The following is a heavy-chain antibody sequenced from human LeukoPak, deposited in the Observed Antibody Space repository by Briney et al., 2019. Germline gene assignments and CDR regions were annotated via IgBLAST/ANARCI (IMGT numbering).Heavy chain of an antibody. CDR2: INWNGGST. CDR1: GFTFDDYG. Sequence: PGGSLRLSCAASGFTFDDYGMSWVRQAPGKGLEWVSGINWNGGSTGYADSVKGRFTISRDNAKNSLYLQMNSLRAEDTALYYCARERHYYDSSGYYFDYWGQGTLVTVSS. J-gene: IGHJ4*02. V-gene: IGHV3-20*04. D-gene: IGHD3-22*01. CDR3: ARERHYYDSSGYYFDY.